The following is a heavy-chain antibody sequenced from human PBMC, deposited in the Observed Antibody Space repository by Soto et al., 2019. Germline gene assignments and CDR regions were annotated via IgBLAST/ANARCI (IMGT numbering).Heavy chain of an antibody. CDR2: ISDGGDLT. D-gene: IGHD3-10*01. V-gene: IGHV3-23*01. Sequence: ESLTISCAASGFAFSSHPMSLVRQAPEKGLEWVAGISDGGDLTYNADSVRGRFTISRDNSRNTLYLQMNSLRAEDTAVYYCARRVIGSSRAFDIWGQGTMVTVSS. J-gene: IGHJ3*02. CDR1: GFAFSSHP. CDR3: ARRVIGSSRAFDI.